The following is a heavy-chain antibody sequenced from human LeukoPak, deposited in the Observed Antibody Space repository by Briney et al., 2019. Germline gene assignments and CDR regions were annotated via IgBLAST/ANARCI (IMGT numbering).Heavy chain of an antibody. CDR3: ARVHIGGYFDS. D-gene: IGHD2-21*01. J-gene: IGHJ4*02. V-gene: IGHV4-4*02. CDR1: GDSIISNNW. CDR2: IYHTGST. Sequence: PSETLSLTCAVSGDSIISNNWWSCVRQPPGKGLEWIGEIYHTGSTNYNPSLKSRVTISADKSKNSFSLKLTPVTAADTAVYYCARVHIGGYFDSWGQGTLVTVSS.